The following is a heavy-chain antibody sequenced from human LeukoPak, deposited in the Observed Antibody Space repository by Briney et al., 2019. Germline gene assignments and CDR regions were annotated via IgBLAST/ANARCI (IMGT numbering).Heavy chain of an antibody. Sequence: GGSLRLSCAASGFSVSDAYMSWVRQTPGKRLEWIGRIISKSDGGTTDYAAPVKDRFIISRDGSKGTLYLQLNSLRTDDTAVYYCLAQYYFDYWGRGTLVTVSS. J-gene: IGHJ4*02. CDR3: LAQYYFDY. CDR1: GFSVSDAY. CDR2: IISKSDGGTT. V-gene: IGHV3-15*01. D-gene: IGHD5-24*01.